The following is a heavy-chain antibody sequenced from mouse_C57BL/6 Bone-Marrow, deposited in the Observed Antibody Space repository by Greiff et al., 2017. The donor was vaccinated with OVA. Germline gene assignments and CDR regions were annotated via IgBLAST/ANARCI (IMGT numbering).Heavy chain of an antibody. CDR3: ARSSMVTTYYAMDY. CDR1: GYTFTDYY. D-gene: IGHD2-2*01. CDR2: IYPGSGNT. V-gene: IGHV1-76*01. Sequence: QVQLQQSGAELVRPGASVKLSCKASGYTFTDYYINWVKQRPGQGLEWIARIYPGSGNTYYNEKFKGKATLTAEKSSSTAYMQLSSLTSEDSAVYFCARSSMVTTYYAMDYWGQGTSVTVSS. J-gene: IGHJ4*01.